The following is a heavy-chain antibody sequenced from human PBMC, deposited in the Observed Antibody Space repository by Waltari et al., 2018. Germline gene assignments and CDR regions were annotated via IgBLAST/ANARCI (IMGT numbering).Heavy chain of an antibody. V-gene: IGHV3-23*04. CDR3: AKDMEIQLWSYWYFDL. D-gene: IGHD5-18*01. J-gene: IGHJ2*01. CDR2: ISGSGGST. Sequence: EVQLVESGGGLVQPGGSLSLSCAASGFTFSSYAMRWVRQAPRKGLEWVSAISGSGGSTYYADSVKGRFTISRDNSKNTLYLQMNSLRAEDTAVYYCAKDMEIQLWSYWYFDLWGRGTLVTVSS. CDR1: GFTFSSYA.